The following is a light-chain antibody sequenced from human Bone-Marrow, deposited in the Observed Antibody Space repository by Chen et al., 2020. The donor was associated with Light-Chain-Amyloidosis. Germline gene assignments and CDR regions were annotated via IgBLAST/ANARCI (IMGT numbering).Light chain of an antibody. CDR1: DLPTKY. V-gene: IGLV3-25*03. J-gene: IGLJ2*01. Sequence: SYELTQPPSVSVSPGQTARITCSGDDLPTKYAYWYQQKPGQAPKLVIHRDTERPSGISERFSGSSSGTTATLTISGVQAEAEADYHCQSADSSGTYEVIFGGGTKLTVL. CDR2: RDT. CDR3: QSADSSGTYEVI.